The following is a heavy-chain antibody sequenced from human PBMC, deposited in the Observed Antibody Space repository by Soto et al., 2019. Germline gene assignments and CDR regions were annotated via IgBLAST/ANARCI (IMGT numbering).Heavy chain of an antibody. CDR1: GFTFSSFA. V-gene: IGHV3-23*01. D-gene: IGHD3-22*01. J-gene: IGHJ4*02. CDR2: ISGSGGST. CDR3: AKTPSAYYDSRVSLEY. Sequence: PGGSLRLSCAASGFTFSSFAMSWVRQAPGKGLEWVSAISGSGGSTYYADSVKGRFTIPRDNSKNTLYLQMTSLRAEDTAVFYWAKTPSAYYDSRVSLEYGGQGTLVTVSS.